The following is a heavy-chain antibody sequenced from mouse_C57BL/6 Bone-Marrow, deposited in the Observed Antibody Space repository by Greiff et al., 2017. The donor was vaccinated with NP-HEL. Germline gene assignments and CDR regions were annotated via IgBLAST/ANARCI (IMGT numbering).Heavy chain of an antibody. CDR3: ARGYYGSSYWYFDV. V-gene: IGHV1-54*01. CDR2: INPGSGGT. J-gene: IGHJ1*03. D-gene: IGHD1-1*01. Sequence: VQRVESGAELVRPGTSVKVSCKASGYAFTNYLIEWVKQRPGQGLEWIGVINPGSGGTNYNEKFKGKATLTADKSSSTAYMQLSSLTSEYSAVYSCARGYYGSSYWYFDVWGTGTTVTVSS. CDR1: GYAFTNYL.